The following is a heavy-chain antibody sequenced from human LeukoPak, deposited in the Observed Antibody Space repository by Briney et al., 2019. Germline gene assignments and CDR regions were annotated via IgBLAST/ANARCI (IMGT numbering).Heavy chain of an antibody. V-gene: IGHV1-24*01. D-gene: IGHD3-22*01. J-gene: IGHJ3*02. CDR1: GYTLTELS. CDR2: FDPEDGET. Sequence: GASVKVSCKVSGYTLTELSMHWGRQAPGKGLEWMGGFDPEDGETIYAQKFQGRVTMTEDTSTDTAYMELSSLRSEDTAVYYCATGGRYYDRPGFDIWGQGTMVTVSS. CDR3: ATGGRYYDRPGFDI.